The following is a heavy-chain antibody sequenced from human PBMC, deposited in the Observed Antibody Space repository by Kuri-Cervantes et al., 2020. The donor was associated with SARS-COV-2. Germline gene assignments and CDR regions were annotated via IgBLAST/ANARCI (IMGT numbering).Heavy chain of an antibody. J-gene: IGHJ6*03. Sequence: ASVKVSCKASGYTFTSYGISWVRQAPGQGLEWMGWISAYNGNTNYAQKLQGRVTMTTDTSTSTAYMELRSLRSGDTAVYYCARDGRYSSSYYYYMDVWGKGTTVTVSS. CDR2: ISAYNGNT. D-gene: IGHD6-6*01. V-gene: IGHV1-18*01. CDR1: GYTFTSYG. CDR3: ARDGRYSSSYYYYMDV.